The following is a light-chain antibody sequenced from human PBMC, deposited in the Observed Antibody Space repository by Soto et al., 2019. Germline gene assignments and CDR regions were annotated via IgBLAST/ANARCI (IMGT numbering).Light chain of an antibody. CDR1: QSVSSS. CDR2: DAS. V-gene: IGKV3-15*01. J-gene: IGKJ4*01. Sequence: EIVMTQSPATLSVSPGDRATLSCRASQSVSSSLAWYQQITGQAPRLLIYDASTRATGIPARFGGSGSGTEFTLTISSLQSEDFAVYYCKQYNNWPPLTFGGGTKVELK. CDR3: KQYNNWPPLT.